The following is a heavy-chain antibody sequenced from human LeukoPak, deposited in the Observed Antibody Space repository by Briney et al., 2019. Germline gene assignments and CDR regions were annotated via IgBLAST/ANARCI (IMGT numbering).Heavy chain of an antibody. Sequence: SETLSLTCSVSGYSISSAYYWGWIRQPPGKGLEWIGTMYHSGSTNYNPSLKSRVTISVDTSKNQFSLKLSSVTAADTAMYYCARGTLYSGWSYYFDYWGQGSQVTVSS. CDR2: MYHSGST. CDR1: GYSISSAYY. V-gene: IGHV4-38-2*02. CDR3: ARGTLYSGWSYYFDY. J-gene: IGHJ4*02. D-gene: IGHD6-19*01.